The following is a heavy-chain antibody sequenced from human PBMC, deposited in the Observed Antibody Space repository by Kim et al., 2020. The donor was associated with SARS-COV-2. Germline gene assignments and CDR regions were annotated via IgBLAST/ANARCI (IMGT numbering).Heavy chain of an antibody. CDR2: IKGDGSEM. D-gene: IGHD3-3*01. CDR3: ASRPPDNKYYGVFDY. Sequence: GGSLRLSCVASGFTFKNYWMTWVRQAPGKGLEWVANIKGDGSEMYYVDSVKGRFTISRDNAKNSLYLQMNSLRADDTAMYYCASRPPDNKYYGVFDYWGQGTLVTVSS. J-gene: IGHJ4*02. V-gene: IGHV3-7*01. CDR1: GFTFKNYW.